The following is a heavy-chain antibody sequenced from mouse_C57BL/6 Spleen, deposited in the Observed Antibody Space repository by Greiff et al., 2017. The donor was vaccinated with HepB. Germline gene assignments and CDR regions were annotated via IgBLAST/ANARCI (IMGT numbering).Heavy chain of an antibody. V-gene: IGHV1-54*01. Sequence: QVQLKQSGAELVRPGTSVKVSCKASGYAFTNYLIEWVKQRPGQGLEWIGVINPGSGGTNYNEKFKGKATLTADKSSSTAYMQLSSLTSEDSAVYFCARGGYGNPRFDYWGQGTTLTVSS. D-gene: IGHD1-1*01. CDR2: INPGSGGT. CDR3: ARGGYGNPRFDY. J-gene: IGHJ2*01. CDR1: GYAFTNYL.